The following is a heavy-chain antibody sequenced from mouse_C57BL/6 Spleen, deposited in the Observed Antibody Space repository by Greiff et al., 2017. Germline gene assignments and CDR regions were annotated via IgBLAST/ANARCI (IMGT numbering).Heavy chain of an antibody. V-gene: IGHV3-6*01. CDR3: ARDPLTWYFDV. CDR1: GYSITSGYY. CDR2: ISYDGSN. J-gene: IGHJ1*03. Sequence: EVKLVESGPGFVKPSQSLSLTCSVTGYSITSGYYWNWIRQFPGNKLEWMGYISYDGSNNYNPSLKNRISITRDTSKNQFFLKLNSVTTEDTATYYCARDPLTWYFDVWGTGTTVTVSS.